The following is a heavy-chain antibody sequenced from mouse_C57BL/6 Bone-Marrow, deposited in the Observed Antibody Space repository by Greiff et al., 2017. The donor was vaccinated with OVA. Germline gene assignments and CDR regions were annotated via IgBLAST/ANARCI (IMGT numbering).Heavy chain of an antibody. CDR1: GFTFSDYG. V-gene: IGHV5-17*01. CDR2: ISSGSSTI. J-gene: IGHJ3*01. CDR3: ARSAWFAY. Sequence: EVKVVESGGGLVKPGGSLKLSCAASGFTFSDYGMHWVRQAPEKGLEWVAYISSGSSTIYYADKVKGRFTISRDNAKNTLFLQMTSLRSEDTAMYFCARSAWFAYWGQGTLVTVSA.